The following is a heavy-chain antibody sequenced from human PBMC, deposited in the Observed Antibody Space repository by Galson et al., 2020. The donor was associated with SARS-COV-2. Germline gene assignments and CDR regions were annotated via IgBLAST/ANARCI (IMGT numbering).Heavy chain of an antibody. Sequence: ESSETLSLTCAVSGRSFSGYYWSWIRQPPGKGLEWIGEINHSGSTNYNPSLKSRVTISVDTAKNQFSLKLSSVTAADTAAYYCAGGLQGGHPAMITYAYYDGMDVWGKGTTVSVSS. V-gene: IGHV4-34*01. J-gene: IGHJ6*04. D-gene: IGHD5-18*01. CDR1: GRSFSGYY. CDR2: INHSGST. CDR3: AGGLQGGHPAMITYAYYDGMDV.